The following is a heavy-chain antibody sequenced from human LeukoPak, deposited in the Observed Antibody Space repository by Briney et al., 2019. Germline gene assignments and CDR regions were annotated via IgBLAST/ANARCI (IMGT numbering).Heavy chain of an antibody. CDR1: GFTFSDYY. Sequence: GGSLRLSCAASGFTFSDYYMSWIRQAPGKGLEWVSYISSSSCYTNFADSVKGRFTISRDNDKNSLYLQMKSLRAEDTAVYYCARAISSSYPAAFDIWGQGTMVTVSS. D-gene: IGHD6-13*01. J-gene: IGHJ3*02. CDR2: ISSSSCYT. V-gene: IGHV3-11*05. CDR3: ARAISSSYPAAFDI.